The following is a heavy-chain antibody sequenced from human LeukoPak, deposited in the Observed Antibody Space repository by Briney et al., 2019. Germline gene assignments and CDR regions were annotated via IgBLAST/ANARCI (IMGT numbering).Heavy chain of an antibody. V-gene: IGHV3-30*03. D-gene: IGHD6-19*01. CDR1: GFTFSSYG. CDR2: ISYDGSNK. CDR3: VRDVQGREETAVGDY. Sequence: GGSLRLSCAASGFTFSSYGMHWVRQAPGKGLEWVAVISYDGSNKYYADSVKGRFTISRDNSKNTLYLQMNSLRAEDTAVYYCVRDVQGREETAVGDYWGQGTRVTVSS. J-gene: IGHJ4*02.